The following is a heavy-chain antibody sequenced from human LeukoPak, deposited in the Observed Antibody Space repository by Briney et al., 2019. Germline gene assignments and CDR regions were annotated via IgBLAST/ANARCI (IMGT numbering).Heavy chain of an antibody. Sequence: SETLSLTCTVSGYSISSGYYWGWIRQPPGKGLEWIGSIYHSGSTYYNPSLKSRVSISVDTSKNYFSLKLSSVTAADTAMYYCARRITGTTSDSFDYWGQGTLVTVSS. J-gene: IGHJ4*02. CDR3: ARRITGTTSDSFDY. V-gene: IGHV4-38-2*02. CDR1: GYSISSGYY. CDR2: IYHSGST. D-gene: IGHD1-20*01.